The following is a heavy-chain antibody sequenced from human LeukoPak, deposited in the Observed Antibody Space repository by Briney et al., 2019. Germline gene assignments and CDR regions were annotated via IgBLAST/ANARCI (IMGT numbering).Heavy chain of an antibody. CDR2: IYYSGST. D-gene: IGHD1-26*01. J-gene: IGHJ5*02. CDR3: ARGWDGNWFDP. CDR1: GGSISSYY. V-gene: IGHV4-59*01. Sequence: SETLSLTCTVSGGSISSYYWSWIRQPPGKGLEWIGYIYYSGSTNYNPSLKGRVTISVDTSKNQFSLKLSSVTAADTAVYYCARGWDGNWFDPWGQGTLVTVSS.